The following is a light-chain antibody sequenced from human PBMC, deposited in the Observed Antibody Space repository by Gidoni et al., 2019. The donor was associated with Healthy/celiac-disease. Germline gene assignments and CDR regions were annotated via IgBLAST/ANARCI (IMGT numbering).Light chain of an antibody. J-gene: IGKJ4*01. CDR3: QRYNNWPPLT. CDR1: QSVSSI. V-gene: IGKV3-15*01. CDR2: GAC. Sequence: DIVLTQSPATLSVSPGARATLSCRSSQSVSSILAWYQQKPSQAHRLLIYGACTRATGIPTRFSGSGSGTEFTLTISSLRSEDFAVYYCQRYNNWPPLTFGGGTKVEIK.